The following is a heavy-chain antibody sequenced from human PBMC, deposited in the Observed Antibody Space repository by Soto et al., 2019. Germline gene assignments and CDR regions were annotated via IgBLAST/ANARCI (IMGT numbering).Heavy chain of an antibody. V-gene: IGHV1-46*01. CDR3: ARGGHVVVVTAALDY. CDR1: GDTFTDYY. J-gene: IGHJ4*02. CDR2: VNPSGGHT. D-gene: IGHD2-21*02. Sequence: QVQLMQSGAEVKKPGASVKVSCKASGDTFTDYYIHWVRQAPGQGLEWMGTVNPSGGHTTYAQHFLGRVTMTGDPSTSTLHMELTSLTSDDTAIYYCARGGHVVVVTAALDYWGQGTLVTVSS.